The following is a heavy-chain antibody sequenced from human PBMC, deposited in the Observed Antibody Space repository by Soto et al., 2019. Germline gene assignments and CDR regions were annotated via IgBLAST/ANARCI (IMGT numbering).Heavy chain of an antibody. Sequence: GASVKVSCKASGFTFTSYYMHWVRQAPGQRLEWMGMINASGGNTSYAQKFQGRVTITRDTSASTAYMELSSLRSEDTAVYYCARGLGLYYFDYWGQGTLVTVSS. CDR2: INASGGNT. J-gene: IGHJ4*02. V-gene: IGHV1-46*01. CDR3: ARGLGLYYFDY. D-gene: IGHD1-26*01. CDR1: GFTFTSYY.